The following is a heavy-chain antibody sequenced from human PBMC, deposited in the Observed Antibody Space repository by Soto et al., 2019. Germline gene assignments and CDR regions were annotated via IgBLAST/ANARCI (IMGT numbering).Heavy chain of an antibody. J-gene: IGHJ4*02. D-gene: IGHD3-16*01. CDR1: GGSISSYY. V-gene: IGHV4-59*08. Sequence: SSETLSLTCTVSGGSISSYYWSWIRQSPGKGLEWIGYIYYSGSTNYNPSLRSRVTISVDTSKNQFSLKLSSVTAADTAVYYCARGPPMGYWGQGTLVTVSS. CDR3: ARGPPMGY. CDR2: IYYSGST.